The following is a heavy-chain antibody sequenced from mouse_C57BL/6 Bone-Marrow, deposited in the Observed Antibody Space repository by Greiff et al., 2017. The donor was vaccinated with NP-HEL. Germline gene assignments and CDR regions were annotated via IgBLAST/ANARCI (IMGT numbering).Heavy chain of an antibody. V-gene: IGHV5-4*03. J-gene: IGHJ3*01. CDR3: ARADVLLRGFDY. Sequence: EVKVVESGGGLVKPGGSLKLSCAASGFTFSSYAMSWVRQTPEKRLAWVATISDGGSYTYYPDNVKGRFTISRDNAKNNLYLQISHLTSADTAMYYGARADVLLRGFDYWGQGTLVTVSA. D-gene: IGHD1-1*01. CDR2: ISDGGSYT. CDR1: GFTFSSYA.